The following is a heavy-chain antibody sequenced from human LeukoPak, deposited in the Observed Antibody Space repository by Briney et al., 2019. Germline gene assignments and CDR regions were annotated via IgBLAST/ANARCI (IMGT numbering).Heavy chain of an antibody. CDR1: GGTFSSYA. Sequence: ASVKVSCKASGGTFSSYAISWVRQAPGQGLEWMGWINPNSGGTNYAQKFQGRVTMTRDTSISTAYMELSRLRSDDTAVYYCARVGRYCSSTSCYTGDWFDPWGQGTLVTVSS. CDR2: INPNSGGT. CDR3: ARVGRYCSSTSCYTGDWFDP. J-gene: IGHJ5*02. D-gene: IGHD2-2*02. V-gene: IGHV1-2*02.